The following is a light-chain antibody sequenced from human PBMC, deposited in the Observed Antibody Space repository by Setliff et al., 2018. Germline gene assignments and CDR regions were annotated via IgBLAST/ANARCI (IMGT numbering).Light chain of an antibody. CDR3: QSYDGSLTEYV. Sequence: QSVLTQPPSVSGAPGQKVTISCTGSSSNLGAGWSVHWYQHLPGTVPRLLIYAHNTRPSGVPDRFSASRSGTSASLAIAGLQAEDEADYYCQSYDGSLTEYVFGTGTKVTVL. CDR1: SSNLGAGWS. CDR2: AHN. J-gene: IGLJ1*01. V-gene: IGLV1-40*01.